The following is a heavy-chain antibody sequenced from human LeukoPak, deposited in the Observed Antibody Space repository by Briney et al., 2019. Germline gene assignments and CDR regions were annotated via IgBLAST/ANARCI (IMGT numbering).Heavy chain of an antibody. CDR2: ISAYNGNT. CDR1: GYTFTSYG. CDR3: ARGTMGSSGYYYYYYGMDV. Sequence: ASVKVSCKASGYTFTSYGISWVRQAPGQGLEWMGWISAYNGNTNYAQKLQGRVTMTTDTSTSTAYMELRSLRPDDTAVYYCARGTMGSSGYYYYYYGMDVWGQGTTVTVSS. V-gene: IGHV1-18*01. J-gene: IGHJ6*02. D-gene: IGHD6-6*01.